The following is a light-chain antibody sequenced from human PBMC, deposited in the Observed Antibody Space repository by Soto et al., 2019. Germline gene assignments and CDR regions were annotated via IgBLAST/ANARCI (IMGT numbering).Light chain of an antibody. CDR1: HDIRSY. Sequence: DIQLTQSPSFLSASVGDRITITCRASHDIRSYLAWYQQKPGKAPKLLIYDASSLESGVPSRFSGSGSGTEFTLTISSLQPDDFATYYCQQYNSYSRTFGQGTKVEIK. CDR3: QQYNSYSRT. CDR2: DAS. V-gene: IGKV1-5*01. J-gene: IGKJ1*01.